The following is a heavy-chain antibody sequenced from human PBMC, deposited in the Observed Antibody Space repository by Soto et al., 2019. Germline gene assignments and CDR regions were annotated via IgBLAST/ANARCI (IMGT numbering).Heavy chain of an antibody. CDR1: GFTFSSYA. J-gene: IGHJ1*01. CDR3: ARASSSIAARPGYFQH. CDR2: ISYDGSNE. D-gene: IGHD6-6*01. Sequence: GGSLRLSCAASGFTFSSYAMHWVRQAPGKGLEWVAVISYDGSNEYYADSVKGRFTISRDNSKNTLYLQMNSLRAEDTAVYYCARASSSIAARPGYFQHWGQGTLVTVSS. V-gene: IGHV3-30-3*01.